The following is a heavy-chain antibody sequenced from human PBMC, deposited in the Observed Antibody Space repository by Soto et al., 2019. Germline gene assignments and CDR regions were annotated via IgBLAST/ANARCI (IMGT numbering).Heavy chain of an antibody. V-gene: IGHV4-59*01. Sequence: SETLSLTCTVSGDSISSYYWSWIRQPPGKGLEWIGYIYYSGSTNYNPSLKSRVSISVDTSKNQFSLKLDSVTAADTAVYYCAKDADTSGFYKWFDPWGQGTLVTVSS. CDR2: IYYSGST. CDR1: GDSISSYY. J-gene: IGHJ5*02. D-gene: IGHD3-22*01. CDR3: AKDADTSGFYKWFDP.